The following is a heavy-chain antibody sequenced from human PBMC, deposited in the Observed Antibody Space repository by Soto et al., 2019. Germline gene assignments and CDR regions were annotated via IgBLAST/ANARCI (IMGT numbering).Heavy chain of an antibody. V-gene: IGHV4-4*07. CDR3: ARDSYYYDSSGASRVFDY. D-gene: IGHD3-22*01. CDR1: GGSISSYY. J-gene: IGHJ4*02. CDR2: IYTSGST. Sequence: PSETLSLTCTVSGGSISSYYWSWIRQPAGKGLEWIGRIYTSGSTNYNPSLKSRVTMSVDTSKNQFSLKLSSVTAADTAVYYCARDSYYYDSSGASRVFDYWGQGTLVTVSS.